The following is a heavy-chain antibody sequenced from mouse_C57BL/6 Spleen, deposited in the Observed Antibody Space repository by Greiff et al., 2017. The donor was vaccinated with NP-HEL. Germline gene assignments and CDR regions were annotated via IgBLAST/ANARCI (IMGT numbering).Heavy chain of an antibody. D-gene: IGHD4-1*01. CDR3: AREVTGDWYFDV. V-gene: IGHV1-82*01. J-gene: IGHJ1*03. CDR2: IYPGDGDT. Sequence: VQLVESGPELVKPGASVKISCKASGYAFSSSWMNWVKQRPGKGLEWIGRIYPGDGDTNYNGQFKGKATLTADKSSSTAYMQLSSLTSEDSAVYFCAREVTGDWYFDVWGTGTTVTVSS. CDR1: GYAFSSSW.